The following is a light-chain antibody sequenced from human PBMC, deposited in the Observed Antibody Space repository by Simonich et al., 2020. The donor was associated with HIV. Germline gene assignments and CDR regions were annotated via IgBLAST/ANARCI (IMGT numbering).Light chain of an antibody. CDR2: GAS. CDR3: QQYNNWPNT. J-gene: IGKJ2*01. CDR1: QSVSSN. V-gene: IGKV3-15*01. Sequence: EIVMTQSPATLSVSPGERVTLSCRASQSVSSNLAWYQQKPGQAPRLLIYGASTRATGFPARFSGSGSGKEFSLTISSLKSEDFVVYHCQQYNNWPNTFGQGTKLEIK.